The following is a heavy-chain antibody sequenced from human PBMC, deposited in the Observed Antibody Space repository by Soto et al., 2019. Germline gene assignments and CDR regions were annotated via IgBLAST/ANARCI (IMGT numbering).Heavy chain of an antibody. CDR2: ISYDGSNK. Sequence: PVGSLRLSCAASGFTFSSYGMHWVRQAPGKGLEWVAVISYDGSNKYYADSVKGRFTISRDNSKNTLYLQMNSLRAEDTAVYYCANTIDPEYYYDSRESDAFDIWGQGTMVTVSS. CDR3: ANTIDPEYYYDSRESDAFDI. CDR1: GFTFSSYG. J-gene: IGHJ3*02. D-gene: IGHD3-22*01. V-gene: IGHV3-30*18.